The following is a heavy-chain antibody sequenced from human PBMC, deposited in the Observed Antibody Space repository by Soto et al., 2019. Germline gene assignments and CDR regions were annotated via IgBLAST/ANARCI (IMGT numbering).Heavy chain of an antibody. V-gene: IGHV3-7*01. Sequence: GSLRLSCAASGLVFRDHWMSWVRRAPGKGLEWLANINQDGSGRYHADSVKGRFTISRDNAENSLFLQMNGLRVEDTAVYYCAAIDHGSESWGQGTLVTVSS. CDR2: INQDGSGR. J-gene: IGHJ5*02. CDR1: GLVFRDHW. D-gene: IGHD2-2*02. CDR3: AAIDHGSES.